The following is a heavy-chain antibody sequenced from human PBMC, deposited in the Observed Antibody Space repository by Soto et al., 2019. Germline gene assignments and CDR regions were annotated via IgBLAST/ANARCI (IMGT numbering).Heavy chain of an antibody. D-gene: IGHD2-2*01. CDR1: GGSISSRSYY. Sequence: PSETLSLTCTVSGGSISSRSYYWGWIRQPPGKGLEWIGSIYYSGSTYYNPSLKSRVTVSVDTSKNQFSLKLSSVTAADTAVYYCYADPNAVMDVWGQGTTVTVS. J-gene: IGHJ6*02. CDR2: IYYSGST. V-gene: IGHV4-39*01. CDR3: YADPNAVMDV.